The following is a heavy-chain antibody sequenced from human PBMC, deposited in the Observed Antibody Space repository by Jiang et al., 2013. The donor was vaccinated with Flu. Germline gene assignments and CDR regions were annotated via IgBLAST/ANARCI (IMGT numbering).Heavy chain of an antibody. Sequence: KPTQTLTLTCTFSGFSLSTSGVGVGWIRQPPGKALEWLALIYWDDDKRYSPSLKSRLTITKDTSKNQVVLTMTNMDPVDTATYYCARTVVYYDFWSGYYSADFRYWGQGTLVTVSS. CDR3: ARTVVYYDFWSGYYSADFRY. CDR2: IYWDDDK. D-gene: IGHD3-3*01. J-gene: IGHJ4*02. V-gene: IGHV2-5*02. CDR1: GFSLSTSGVG.